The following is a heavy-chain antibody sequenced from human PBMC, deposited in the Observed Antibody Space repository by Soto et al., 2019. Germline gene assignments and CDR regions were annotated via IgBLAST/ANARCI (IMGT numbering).Heavy chain of an antibody. CDR3: ARELQGWNDEVRWFDP. D-gene: IGHD1-1*01. Sequence: ASVKVSCKASGYTFTSYAMHWVRQAPGQRLEWMGWINAGNGNTKYSQKFQGRVTITRDTSASTAYMELSSLRSEDTAVYYCARELQGWNDEVRWFDPWGQGTLVTVSS. CDR2: INAGNGNT. CDR1: GYTFTSYA. J-gene: IGHJ5*02. V-gene: IGHV1-3*01.